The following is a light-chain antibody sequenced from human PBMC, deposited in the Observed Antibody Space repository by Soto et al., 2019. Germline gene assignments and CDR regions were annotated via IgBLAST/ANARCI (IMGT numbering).Light chain of an antibody. CDR3: MQGTHWPIT. CDR2: LAS. Sequence: DIVMTQSPLSLPVTPGEPASISCRSSQSLQHSNGYNYLDWYFQKPGQSPQLLIHLASNRASGVPVRFSGSGSGTDFALKISRVEAEDVGVYYCMQGTHWPITFGQGTRLEIK. V-gene: IGKV2-28*01. CDR1: QSLQHSNGYNY. J-gene: IGKJ5*01.